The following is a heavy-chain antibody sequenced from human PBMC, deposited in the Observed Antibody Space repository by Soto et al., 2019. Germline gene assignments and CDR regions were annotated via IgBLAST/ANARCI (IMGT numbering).Heavy chain of an antibody. CDR3: ATAMEDTVLVRAAKDGTYVWGGMDV. D-gene: IGHD2-2*01. V-gene: IGHV1-69*01. CDR1: GGSFSSYA. Sequence: QVQLVQSGAEVKKPGSSVKVSCKRSGGSFSSYAISWVRQAPGQGLEWLGGIVPMFDATNYAQKFQGRVTIPAEESKTTAFMALSSLTTEDAAVLYCATAMEDTVLVRAAKDGTYVWGGMDVLDAGTTVAVAS. CDR2: IVPMFDAT. J-gene: IGHJ6*04.